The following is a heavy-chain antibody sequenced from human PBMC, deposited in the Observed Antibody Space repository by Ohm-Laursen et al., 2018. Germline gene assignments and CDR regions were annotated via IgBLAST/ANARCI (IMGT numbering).Heavy chain of an antibody. Sequence: SLRLSCAAPGFTFSSYGMSWVRQAPGKGLEWVGRIKRKADGETTDYAAPVKDRLTISRDDSKTTLYLQMNSLKTEDTAVYYCATGLPADDAFNIWGQGTMVTVSS. V-gene: IGHV3-15*01. J-gene: IGHJ3*02. CDR3: ATGLPADDAFNI. CDR2: IKRKADGETT. CDR1: GFTFSSYG.